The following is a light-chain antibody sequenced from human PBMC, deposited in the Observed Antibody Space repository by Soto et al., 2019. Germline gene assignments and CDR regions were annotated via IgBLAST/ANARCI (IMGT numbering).Light chain of an antibody. CDR2: DAS. V-gene: IGKV3-11*01. CDR1: QSVSSH. J-gene: IGKJ5*01. CDR3: QQGGNWPLT. Sequence: EIVFTQSPATLSLSPGERATVSCRASQSVSSHLAWYQQKRGQAPRLLIYDASSRATGIPARFSGSGSGTDFTLTISSXEPEDFAVYYCQQGGNWPLTFGQGTRLEIK.